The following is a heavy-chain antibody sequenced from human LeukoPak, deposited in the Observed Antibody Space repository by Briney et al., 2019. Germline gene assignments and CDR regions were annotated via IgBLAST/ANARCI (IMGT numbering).Heavy chain of an antibody. CDR2: IYHSGST. CDR1: GGSISSGGYY. CDR3: ARSRVAAAGRGAFDI. J-gene: IGHJ4*02. Sequence: PSQTLSLTCTVSGGSISSGGYYWSWIRQPPGKGLEWIGYIYHSGSTYYNPSLKSRVTISVDRSKNQFSLKLSSVTAADTAVYYCARSRVAAAGRGAFDIWGQGTLVTVSS. V-gene: IGHV4-30-2*01. D-gene: IGHD6-13*01.